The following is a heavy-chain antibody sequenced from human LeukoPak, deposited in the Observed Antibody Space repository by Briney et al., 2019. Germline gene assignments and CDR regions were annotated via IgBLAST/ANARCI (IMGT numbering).Heavy chain of an antibody. D-gene: IGHD3-22*01. CDR1: GGSISSSSYY. J-gene: IGHJ3*02. Sequence: SETLSLTCIVSGGSISSSSYYWGWIRQPPGKGLDWIGSIYYSGSTYYNPSLKSRVTISVDTSKNQFSLKLSSVTAADTAVYSCARAVGSGYYYDAFDIWGQGTMVTVSS. V-gene: IGHV4-39*07. CDR2: IYYSGST. CDR3: ARAVGSGYYYDAFDI.